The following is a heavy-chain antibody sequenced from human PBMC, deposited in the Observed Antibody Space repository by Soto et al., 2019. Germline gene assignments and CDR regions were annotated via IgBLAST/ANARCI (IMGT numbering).Heavy chain of an antibody. CDR2: MNPNSGNT. CDR1: GYTFTSYD. D-gene: IGHD3-10*01. V-gene: IGHV1-8*01. Sequence: QVQLVQSGAEVKKPGASVKVSCKASGYTFTSYDINWVRQATGQGLEWMGWMNPNSGNTGYAQKCKGRVTMTRNTSKGTADMELSSLRSEDTAIYYGARGSKYYDSGDDAFDIWGQGTMVTVSS. CDR3: ARGSKYYDSGDDAFDI. J-gene: IGHJ3*02.